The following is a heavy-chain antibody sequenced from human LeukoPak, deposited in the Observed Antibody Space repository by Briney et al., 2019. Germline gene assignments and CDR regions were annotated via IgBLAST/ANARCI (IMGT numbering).Heavy chain of an antibody. CDR3: ARLRQGYYCDY. CDR2: ISYSGST. J-gene: IGHJ4*02. V-gene: IGHV4-61*05. Sequence: SSETLSLTCTVSSDSIYSSNYYWGWIRQPPGKGLEYIGYISYSGSTNYNPSLKSRVTISVDTSKNQFSLKLSSVTAADTAVYYCARLRQGYYCDYWGQGTLVTVSS. CDR1: SDSIYSSNYY.